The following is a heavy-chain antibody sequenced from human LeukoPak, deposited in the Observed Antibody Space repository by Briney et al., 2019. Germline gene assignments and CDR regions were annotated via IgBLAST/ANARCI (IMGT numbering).Heavy chain of an antibody. J-gene: IGHJ4*02. CDR3: ASDPRSWNPYDYVWGSYRNDY. CDR2: ISSSSSTI. V-gene: IGHV3-48*01. Sequence: PGGSLRLSCAASGFTFSSYSMNWVRQAPGKGLEWVSYISSSSSTIYYADSVKGRFTISRDNAKNSLYLQMNSLRAEDTAVYYCASDPRSWNPYDYVWGSYRNDYWGQGTLVTVSS. CDR1: GFTFSSYS. D-gene: IGHD3-16*02.